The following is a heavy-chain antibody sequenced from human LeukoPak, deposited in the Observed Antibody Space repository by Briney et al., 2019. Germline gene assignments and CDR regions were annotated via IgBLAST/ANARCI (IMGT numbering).Heavy chain of an antibody. Sequence: GGSLRLSCAASGFTFSSYAMSWVRQAPGKGLEWVSGISGSGGSTYYADSVKGRFTISRDNSKNTLYLEKNSLRAEDTAVYYCAKGRITMVRGVTDWGQGTLVTVSS. J-gene: IGHJ4*02. D-gene: IGHD3-10*01. CDR2: ISGSGGST. CDR1: GFTFSSYA. CDR3: AKGRITMVRGVTD. V-gene: IGHV3-23*01.